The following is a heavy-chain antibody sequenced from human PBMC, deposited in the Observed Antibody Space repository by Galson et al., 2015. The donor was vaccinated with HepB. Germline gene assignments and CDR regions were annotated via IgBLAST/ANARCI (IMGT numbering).Heavy chain of an antibody. J-gene: IGHJ6*02. CDR2: INHSGST. Sequence: ETLSLTCAVYGGSFSGYYWSWIRQPPGKGLEWIGEINHSGSTNYNPSLKSRVTISVDTSKNQFSLKLSSVTAADTAVYYCARMRGHLVDCSSTSCSPPYYYYGMDVWGQGTTVTVSS. V-gene: IGHV4-34*01. D-gene: IGHD2-2*01. CDR1: GGSFSGYY. CDR3: ARMRGHLVDCSSTSCSPPYYYYGMDV.